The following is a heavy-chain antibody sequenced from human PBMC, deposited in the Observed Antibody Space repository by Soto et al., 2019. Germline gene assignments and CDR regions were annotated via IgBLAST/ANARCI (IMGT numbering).Heavy chain of an antibody. V-gene: IGHV4-59*06. CDR2: IYYSGST. Sequence: SETLSLTCTVSGFNISSYYWSWIRQHPGKGLEWIGYIYYSGSTYYNPSLKSRVTISVDTSKNQFSLKLSSVTAADTAVYYCARDPQYYYDSSGYSRFSAFDIWGQGTMVTVSS. D-gene: IGHD3-22*01. CDR1: GFNISSYY. CDR3: ARDPQYYYDSSGYSRFSAFDI. J-gene: IGHJ3*02.